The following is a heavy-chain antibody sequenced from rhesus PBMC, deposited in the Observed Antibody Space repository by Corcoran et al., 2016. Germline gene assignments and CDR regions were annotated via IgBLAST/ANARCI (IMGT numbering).Heavy chain of an antibody. CDR3: ARRAPAAGLFDY. CDR1: GFSISTIGMG. CDR2: IYWDKDK. D-gene: IGHD6-13*01. J-gene: IGHJ4*01. V-gene: IGHV2-174*01. Sequence: QVTLKESGPALVKPTQTLTLTCTFSGFSISTIGMGVGCILQPPGKALEWLALIYWDKDKYSSPPLKRRLNISKDTSKNQVVLTMTNMDPVDTATYSCARRAPAAGLFDYWCQGVLVTVSS.